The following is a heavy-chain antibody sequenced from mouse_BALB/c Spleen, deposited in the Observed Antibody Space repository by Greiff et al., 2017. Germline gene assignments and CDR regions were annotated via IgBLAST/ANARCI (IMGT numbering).Heavy chain of an antibody. CDR3: ARHLYYYGSSYAMDY. D-gene: IGHD1-1*01. V-gene: IGHV5-12-1*01. CDR1: GFAFSSYD. Sequence: EVQGVESGGGLVKPGGSLKLSCAASGFAFSSYDMSWVRQTPEKRLEWVAYISSGGGSTYYPDTVKGRFTISRDNAKNTLYLQMSSLKSEDTAMYYCARHLYYYGSSYAMDYWGQGTSVTVSS. J-gene: IGHJ4*01. CDR2: ISSGGGST.